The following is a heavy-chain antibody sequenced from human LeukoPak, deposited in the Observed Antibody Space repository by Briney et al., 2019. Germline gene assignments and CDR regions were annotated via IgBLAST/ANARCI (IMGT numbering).Heavy chain of an antibody. Sequence: PGGSLRLSCAASGFTFSSYSMSWVRQAPGKGLEWVSSISSSSSYIYYADSVKGRFTISRDNAKNSLYLQMNSLRAEDTAVYYCARVGRTAMVFDYWGQGTLVTVSS. D-gene: IGHD5-18*01. V-gene: IGHV3-21*01. CDR3: ARVGRTAMVFDY. CDR2: ISSSSSYI. CDR1: GFTFSSYS. J-gene: IGHJ4*02.